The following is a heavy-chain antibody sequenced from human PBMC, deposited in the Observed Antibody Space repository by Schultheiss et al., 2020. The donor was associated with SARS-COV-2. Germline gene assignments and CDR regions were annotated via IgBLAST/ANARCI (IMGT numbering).Heavy chain of an antibody. J-gene: IGHJ5*02. V-gene: IGHV3-48*01. CDR1: GFTYSSYS. CDR3: ARSRTYTAMELLDP. Sequence: GESLKISCAASGFTYSSYSMNWVRQAPGKGLEWVSYISSSSSTIYYADSVKGRFTISRDNAKNSLYLQMNSLRAEDTAVYYCARSRTYTAMELLDPWGQGTLVTVSS. CDR2: ISSSSSTI. D-gene: IGHD5-18*01.